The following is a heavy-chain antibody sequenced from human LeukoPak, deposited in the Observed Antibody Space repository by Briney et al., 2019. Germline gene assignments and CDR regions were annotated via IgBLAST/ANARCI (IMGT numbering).Heavy chain of an antibody. D-gene: IGHD3/OR15-3a*01. CDR1: GFTFGTYA. Sequence: GGSLRLSCAASGFTFGTYAMNWVRQAPGKGLEWLSSISVTSRDIYYAASVKGRFIISRDNAKNSLNLQMNNLRAEDTALYYCARGDDLLQRNDALDIWGQGTMVSVSA. J-gene: IGHJ3*02. CDR2: ISVTSRDI. V-gene: IGHV3-21*01. CDR3: ARGDDLLQRNDALDI.